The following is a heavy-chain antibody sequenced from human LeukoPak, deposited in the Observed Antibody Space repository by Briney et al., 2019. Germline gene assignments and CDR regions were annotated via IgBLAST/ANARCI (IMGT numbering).Heavy chain of an antibody. CDR1: GFTFSSYA. V-gene: IGHV3-23*01. D-gene: IGHD4-17*01. J-gene: IGHJ6*02. CDR3: AKEAKVLYGDYTAYYGMDV. Sequence: GGSLRLSCAASGFTFSSYAMSWVRQAPGKGLEWVSAISGSGGSTYYADSVKGRFTISRDNSKNPLYLQMNSLRAEDTAVYYCAKEAKVLYGDYTAYYGMDVWGQGTTVTVSS. CDR2: ISGSGGST.